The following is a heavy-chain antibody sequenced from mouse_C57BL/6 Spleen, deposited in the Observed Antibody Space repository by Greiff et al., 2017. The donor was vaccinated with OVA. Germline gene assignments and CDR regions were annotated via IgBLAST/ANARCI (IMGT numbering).Heavy chain of an antibody. D-gene: IGHD3-2*02. CDR2: ISGGGGNT. CDR1: GFTFSSYT. J-gene: IGHJ2*01. CDR3: ARTAQATSYFDY. V-gene: IGHV5-9*01. Sequence: EVKLEESGGGLVKPGGSLKLSCAASGFTFSSYTMSWVRQTPEKRLEWVATISGGGGNTYYPDSVKGRFTISRDNAKNTLYLQMSSLRSEDTALYYCARTAQATSYFDYWGQGTTLTVSS.